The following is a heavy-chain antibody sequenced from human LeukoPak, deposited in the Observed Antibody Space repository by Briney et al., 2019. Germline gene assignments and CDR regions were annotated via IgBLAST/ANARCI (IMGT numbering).Heavy chain of an antibody. CDR2: INWNGGST. V-gene: IGHV3-20*01. J-gene: IGHJ5*02. D-gene: IGHD4-17*01. CDR1: GFTFDDYG. CDR3: AASFGDYVNWFDP. Sequence: GGSLRLSCAASGFTFDDYGMSGVRQAPGKGLEWVSGINWNGGSTGYADSVKGRFTISRDNAKNSLYLQMNSLRAEDTALYHCAASFGDYVNWFDPWGQGTLVTVSS.